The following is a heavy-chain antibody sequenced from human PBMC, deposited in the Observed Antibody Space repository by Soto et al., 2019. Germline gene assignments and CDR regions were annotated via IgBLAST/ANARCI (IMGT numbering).Heavy chain of an antibody. CDR1: GYTFTSCD. D-gene: IGHD5-18*01. Sequence: ASVKVSCKASGYTFTSCDINWVRQATGQGLEWMGRMNPNSGNTGYAQKFQGRVTMTRNTSISTAYMELSSLKASDTAMYYCARSGSGYSYPVPDTYYYYYMDVWGKGTTVTVSS. V-gene: IGHV1-8*01. CDR2: MNPNSGNT. CDR3: ARSGSGYSYPVPDTYYYYYMDV. J-gene: IGHJ6*03.